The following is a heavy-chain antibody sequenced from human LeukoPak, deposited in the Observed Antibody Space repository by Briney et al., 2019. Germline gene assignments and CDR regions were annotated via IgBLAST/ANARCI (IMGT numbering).Heavy chain of an antibody. CDR1: GGSISSYY. CDR3: ASGRIRDFWSGYLPYRYYYGMDV. V-gene: IGHV4-59*01. J-gene: IGHJ6*02. Sequence: PSETLSLTCTVSGGSISSYYWSWIRQPPGKGLEWIGYIYYSGSTNYNPSLKSRVTISVDTSKNQFSLKLSSVTAADTAVYYCASGRIRDFWSGYLPYRYYYGMDVWGQGTTVTVSS. CDR2: IYYSGST. D-gene: IGHD3-3*01.